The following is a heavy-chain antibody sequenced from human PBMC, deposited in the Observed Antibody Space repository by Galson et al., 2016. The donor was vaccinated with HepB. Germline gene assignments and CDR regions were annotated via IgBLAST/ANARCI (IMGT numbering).Heavy chain of an antibody. CDR1: GIPFTSYW. Sequence: SLRLSCAASGIPFTSYWMSWVRQAPGKGLEWLANIKGDGSEMYYVVSVKGRFTISRDRVEKSLSLQMKSLRAEDTAIYYCAVAAGYSSDYWGQGTLVIVSS. CDR3: AVAAGYSSDY. J-gene: IGHJ4*02. V-gene: IGHV3-7*03. D-gene: IGHD2-15*01. CDR2: IKGDGSEM.